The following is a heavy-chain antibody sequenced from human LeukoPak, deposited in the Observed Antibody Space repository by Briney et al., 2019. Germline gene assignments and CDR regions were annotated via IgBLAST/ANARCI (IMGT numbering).Heavy chain of an antibody. J-gene: IGHJ4*02. Sequence: GESLKISCKGSGYDFTTYWIAWVRQMPGKGLEWMGIIYPGDSDTRYSPSFQGQVIISADKSVSTAYLQWSSLKASDTAMYFCARRGNYGLFDYWGQGTLVTVSS. CDR3: ARRGNYGLFDY. CDR2: IYPGDSDT. CDR1: GYDFTTYW. D-gene: IGHD3-22*01. V-gene: IGHV5-51*01.